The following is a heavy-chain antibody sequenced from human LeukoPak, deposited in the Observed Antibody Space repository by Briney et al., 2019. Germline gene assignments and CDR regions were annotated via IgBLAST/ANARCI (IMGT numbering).Heavy chain of an antibody. D-gene: IGHD3-22*01. CDR3: ARLYDSSRYYPFDY. CDR1: GYSFNTYW. V-gene: IGHV5-51*01. Sequence: GESLKISCKGSGYSFNTYWIGWVRQMPGKGLEWMGIIYPGDSDTRYSPSFQGQVTISADKSISTAYLQWSSLKASDTAMYYCARLYDSSRYYPFDYWGQGTLVTVSS. J-gene: IGHJ4*02. CDR2: IYPGDSDT.